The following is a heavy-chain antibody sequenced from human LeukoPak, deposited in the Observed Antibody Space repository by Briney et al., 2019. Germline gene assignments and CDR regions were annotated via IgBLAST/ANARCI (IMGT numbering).Heavy chain of an antibody. CDR1: GFTVSSNY. CDR3: ARGVGSGSRLRAGDY. Sequence: GGSLRLSCAASGFTVSSNYMSWVRQAPGKGLEWVSVIYSGGSTYYADSVKGRFTISRDNSKNTLYLQMNSLRAEDTAVYCCARGVGSGSRLRAGDYWGQGTLVTVSS. D-gene: IGHD1-26*01. CDR2: IYSGGST. V-gene: IGHV3-53*01. J-gene: IGHJ4*02.